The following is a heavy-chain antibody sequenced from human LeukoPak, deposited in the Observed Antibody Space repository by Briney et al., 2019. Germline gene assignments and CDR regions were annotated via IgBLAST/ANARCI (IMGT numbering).Heavy chain of an antibody. J-gene: IGHJ4*02. D-gene: IGHD2-2*01. CDR2: ISDSGGST. CDR3: AKGGYCSSTTCSNTPFDY. V-gene: IGHV3-23*01. Sequence: PGGSLRLSCAASGFTFSSYAMSWVRQAPGKGLGWVSAISDSGGSTYYADSVKGRFTISRDNSKSTLFLQMNSLRADDTAVYYCAKGGYCSSTTCSNTPFDYWGQGTLVTVSP. CDR1: GFTFSSYA.